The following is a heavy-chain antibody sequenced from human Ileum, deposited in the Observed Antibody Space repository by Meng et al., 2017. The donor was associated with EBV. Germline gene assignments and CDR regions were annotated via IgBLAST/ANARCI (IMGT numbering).Heavy chain of an antibody. J-gene: IGHJ4*02. CDR2: ILSGST. Sequence: QVHVLESGPGRGKPSETLSLTCTVSSGSVSSGDYHWSWIRQPPGKGLEWIGYILSGSTNYDPSLTNRVTISVDTSKNHFSLKLTSVTAADTAVYYCAGGRAGYGGYKTWGQGTLVTVSS. CDR3: AGGRAGYGGYKT. D-gene: IGHD5-12*01. V-gene: IGHV4-61*03. CDR1: SGSVSSGDYH.